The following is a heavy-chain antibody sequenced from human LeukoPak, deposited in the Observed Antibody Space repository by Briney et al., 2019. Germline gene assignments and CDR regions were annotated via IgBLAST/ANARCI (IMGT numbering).Heavy chain of an antibody. V-gene: IGHV4-30-4*08. Sequence: NPSETLSLTCTVSGGSISSGGDYWSWIRQPPGKGLEWIGNIYYSGDTYYNPSLKSRVAISVDTSKNQFSLKMRSVSAADTALYYCARETGASYYDVLTGHLNWFDPWGQGTLVTVSS. CDR2: IYYSGDT. D-gene: IGHD3-9*01. J-gene: IGHJ5*02. CDR3: ARETGASYYDVLTGHLNWFDP. CDR1: GGSISSGGDY.